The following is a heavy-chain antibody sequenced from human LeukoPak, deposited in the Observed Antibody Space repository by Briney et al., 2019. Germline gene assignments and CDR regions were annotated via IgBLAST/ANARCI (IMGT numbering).Heavy chain of an antibody. J-gene: IGHJ5*02. Sequence: PSETLSLTCAVSGGSISSSNWWSWVRQPPGKGLEWIGEIYHSGSTNYNPSLKSRVTISVDKSKNQFPLKLSSVTAADTAVYYCARARGSIAVINWFDPWGQGTLVTVSS. V-gene: IGHV4-4*02. CDR2: IYHSGST. D-gene: IGHD6-6*01. CDR3: ARARGSIAVINWFDP. CDR1: GGSISSSNW.